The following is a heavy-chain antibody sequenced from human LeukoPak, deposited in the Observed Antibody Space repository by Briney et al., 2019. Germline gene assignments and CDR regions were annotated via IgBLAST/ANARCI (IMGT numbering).Heavy chain of an antibody. CDR3: ARDYQGFDY. CDR1: AYTFTNYY. D-gene: IGHD2-2*01. Sequence: ASVKVSCKASAYTFTNYYMHWVRQAPGQGLEWMGIINPSGGYTSYTNYARKFQGRVTMTRDMSTSTVYMELSSLRSEDTAVYYCARDYQGFDYWGQGTLVTVSS. CDR2: INPSGGYT. J-gene: IGHJ4*02. V-gene: IGHV1-46*01.